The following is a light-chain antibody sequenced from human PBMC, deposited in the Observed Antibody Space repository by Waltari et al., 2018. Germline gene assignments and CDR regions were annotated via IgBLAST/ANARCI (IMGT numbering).Light chain of an antibody. J-gene: IGLJ2*01. CDR3: SSYTSSSTLVV. V-gene: IGLV2-14*03. Sequence: QSSLPQPASVSGSPGQSITISCTGTSSDVGGSNYVSWYQQHPGKAPNLMIYDVSNRPSGVSNRFSGSKSGNTASLTISGLQAEDEADYYCSSYTSSSTLVVFGGGTKLTVL. CDR2: DVS. CDR1: SSDVGGSNY.